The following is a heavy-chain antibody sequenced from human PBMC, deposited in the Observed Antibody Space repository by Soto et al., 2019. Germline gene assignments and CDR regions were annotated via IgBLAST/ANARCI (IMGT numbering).Heavy chain of an antibody. Sequence: QVQLQESGPGLVKPSQTLSLTCTLSGGSISSGGYYWSWIRQHPGKGLEWIGYIYYSGSTYYNPSLKSRVTISVDTSKNQFSLKLSSVTAADTAVYYCARDGGSGTYYYMDVWGKGTTVTVSS. J-gene: IGHJ6*03. CDR3: ARDGGSGTYYYMDV. D-gene: IGHD2-15*01. V-gene: IGHV4-31*03. CDR2: IYYSGST. CDR1: GGSISSGGYY.